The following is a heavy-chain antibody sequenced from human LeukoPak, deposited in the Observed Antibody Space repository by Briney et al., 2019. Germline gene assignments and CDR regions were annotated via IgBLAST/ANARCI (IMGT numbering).Heavy chain of an antibody. J-gene: IGHJ4*02. CDR2: IYPNSGGT. CDR3: AREGSGYPY. D-gene: IGHD5-12*01. Sequence: GASVKVSCKASGYTFTGYYMHWVRQAPGQGLEWMGWIYPNSGGTNYAQKFQGRITMTRDTTISTAYMEVSILTSDDTAVFYCAREGSGYPYWGQGTLVTVSS. V-gene: IGHV1-2*02. CDR1: GYTFTGYY.